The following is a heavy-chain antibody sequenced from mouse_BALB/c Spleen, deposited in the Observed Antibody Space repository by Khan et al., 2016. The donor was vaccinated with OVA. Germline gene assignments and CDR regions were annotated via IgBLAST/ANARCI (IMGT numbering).Heavy chain of an antibody. D-gene: IGHD1-1*01. CDR1: GYTFSSYW. CDR3: ARVNYGSRDYCDY. CDR2: ILPGSGSS. Sequence: QVQLKQSGAELMKPGASVKISCKATGYTFSSYWLEWVKQRPGHGLKWIGEILPGSGSSNYNEKFKGKATFTADISSKTTYMQLSSLTSEDSAVYYCARVNYGSRDYCDYWGQGTTLTVSS. J-gene: IGHJ2*01. V-gene: IGHV1-9*01.